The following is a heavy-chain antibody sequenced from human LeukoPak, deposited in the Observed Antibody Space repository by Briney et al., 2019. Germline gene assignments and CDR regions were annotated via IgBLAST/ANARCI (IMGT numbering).Heavy chain of an antibody. CDR3: ARAGITMVRGVITH. D-gene: IGHD3-10*01. J-gene: IGHJ4*02. CDR1: GFTFSSYS. Sequence: GGSLRLSCAASGFTFSSYSMNWVRQAPGKGLEWVSSISSSSSYIYYADSVKGRFTISRDNAKNSLYLQMNSLRAEDTAVYYRARAGITMVRGVITHWGQGTLVTVSS. V-gene: IGHV3-21*01. CDR2: ISSSSSYI.